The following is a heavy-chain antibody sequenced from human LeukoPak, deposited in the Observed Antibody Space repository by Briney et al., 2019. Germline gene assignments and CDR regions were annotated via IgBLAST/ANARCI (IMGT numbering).Heavy chain of an antibody. V-gene: IGHV4-61*02. CDR2: ISSSGST. D-gene: IGHD3-9*01. J-gene: IGHJ4*02. CDR1: GDSISSGDYY. CDR3: ARRYYDILTGYSPFDY. Sequence: SETLSLTCTVSGDSISSGDYYWSWIRQPAGKGLEWIGRISSSGSTYYNPSLKSRVTISVDTSKDQFSLKLSSVTAADTAVYYCARRYYDILTGYSPFDYWGQGTLVTVSS.